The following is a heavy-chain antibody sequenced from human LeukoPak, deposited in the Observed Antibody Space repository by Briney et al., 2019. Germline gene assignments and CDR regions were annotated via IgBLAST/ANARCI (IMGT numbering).Heavy chain of an antibody. Sequence: ASVKVSCKASGYTFTGYYMHWVRQAPGQGLEWMGWINPNSGGTNYAQKFQGRVTMTRDTSISTAYMELSRLRSDDTAVYYCARDPYSSSWYDVWGKGTTVTISS. CDR3: ARDPYSSSWYDV. V-gene: IGHV1-2*02. CDR1: GYTFTGYY. CDR2: INPNSGGT. D-gene: IGHD6-13*01. J-gene: IGHJ6*04.